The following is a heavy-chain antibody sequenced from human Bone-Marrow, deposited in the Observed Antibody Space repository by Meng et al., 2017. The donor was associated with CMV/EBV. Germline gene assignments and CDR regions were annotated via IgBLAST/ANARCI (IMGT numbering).Heavy chain of an antibody. CDR1: GFTFSSYW. D-gene: IGHD2-15*01. CDR3: ASLIRKVVAADSGFDY. CDR2: ISSSSSYI. V-gene: IGHV3-21*01. Sequence: GESLKISCAASGFTFSSYWMSWVRQAPGKGLEWVSSISSSSSYIYYADSVKGRFTISRDNAKNSLYLQMNSLRAEDTAVYYCASLIRKVVAADSGFDYWGQGTLVTVSS. J-gene: IGHJ4*02.